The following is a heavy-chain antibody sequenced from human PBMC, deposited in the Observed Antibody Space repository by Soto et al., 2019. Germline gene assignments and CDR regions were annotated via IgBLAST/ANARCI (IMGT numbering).Heavy chain of an antibody. V-gene: IGHV3-23*01. CDR3: AKVPLRVGYCDY. CDR1: GFTFSNYA. J-gene: IGHJ4*02. Sequence: EVQLLESGGGLVQPGGSLRLSCAASGFTFSNYAMNWVRQAPGKGLEWVSAISGSGSTYYADSVNGRFTISRDNSKNTLYLQMNRLRSEYTAVYDCAKVPLRVGYCDYWGPWTLVTVSS. D-gene: IGHD4-17*01. CDR2: ISGSGST.